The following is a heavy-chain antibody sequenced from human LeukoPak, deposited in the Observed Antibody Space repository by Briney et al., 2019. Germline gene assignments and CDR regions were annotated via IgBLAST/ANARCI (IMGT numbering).Heavy chain of an antibody. CDR1: GFTFNSYA. D-gene: IGHD6-19*01. J-gene: IGHJ3*02. Sequence: GGSLRLSCAASGFTFNSYAMSWVRQAPEKGLEWVATISGSGGSTYYADSVKGRFTISRDNSKNTMYLQMNSLRAEDTAVYYCAKVRELRGSGWFRAFDIWGQGTVVTVSS. V-gene: IGHV3-23*01. CDR2: ISGSGGST. CDR3: AKVRELRGSGWFRAFDI.